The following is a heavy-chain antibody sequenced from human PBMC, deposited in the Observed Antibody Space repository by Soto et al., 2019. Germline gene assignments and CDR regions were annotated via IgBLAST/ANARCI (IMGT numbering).Heavy chain of an antibody. CDR2: VISASGSV. Sequence: QVQVVQSGAEVKKPGSSVKISCKASGRIFSSFPTSWVRQVPGQGLEWMGGVISASGSVTYAPKFQGRVTMTAVNSAGIGYMELTSLTSEDTAIYYCARVGRRDAYNYGLDQWGPRTMVTVSS. V-gene: IGHV1-69*06. D-gene: IGHD5-18*01. CDR1: GRIFSSFP. J-gene: IGHJ1*01. CDR3: ARVGRRDAYNYGLDQ.